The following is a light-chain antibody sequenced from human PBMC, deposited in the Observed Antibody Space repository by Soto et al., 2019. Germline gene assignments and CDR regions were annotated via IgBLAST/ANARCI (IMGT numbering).Light chain of an antibody. J-gene: IGKJ1*01. CDR2: GAF. Sequence: IVLTQSPCTLCLSPGERATLSCRASQFISSSYLAWYQQKPGQAPRLVIYGAFNRAGGVPDRFSGSGSGTDFTLTISRLEPDDFAVYYCQQYGSSPRTFGQGTKVDIK. CDR1: QFISSSY. CDR3: QQYGSSPRT. V-gene: IGKV3-20*01.